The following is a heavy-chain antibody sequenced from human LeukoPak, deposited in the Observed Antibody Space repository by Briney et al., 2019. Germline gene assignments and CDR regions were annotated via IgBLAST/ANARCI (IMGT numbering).Heavy chain of an antibody. CDR1: GFTFTNYW. V-gene: IGHV3-7*01. J-gene: IGHJ4*02. CDR3: ARDPETQRGRDGLDS. D-gene: IGHD1-14*01. Sequence: GGSLRLSCAASGFTFTNYWMSWVRQAPGKGLEWVANIKQDGSETGYVESVVGRFTVSRDNAKNSIFLQPNNMRAEDTAVYYCARDPETQRGRDGLDSWGQGTLVTVSS. CDR2: IKQDGSET.